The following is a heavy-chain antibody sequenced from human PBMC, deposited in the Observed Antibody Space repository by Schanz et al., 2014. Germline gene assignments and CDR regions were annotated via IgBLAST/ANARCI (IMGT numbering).Heavy chain of an antibody. Sequence: QVHLVQSGAEVKKPGSSVKVSCKASGGTFSSDTFSWVRQAPGQGLEWMGRIVPIAGIANYAQRFQGRVTITADKSSDTAYMELSSLRSEDTAVYYCARGTMPGTFDIRGQGTMVTVSS. V-gene: IGHV1-69*02. D-gene: IGHD2-2*01. CDR1: GGTFSSDT. J-gene: IGHJ3*02. CDR2: IVPIAGIA. CDR3: ARGTMPGTFDI.